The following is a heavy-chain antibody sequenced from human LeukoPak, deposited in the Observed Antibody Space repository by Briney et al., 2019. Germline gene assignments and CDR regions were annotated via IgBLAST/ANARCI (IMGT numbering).Heavy chain of an antibody. J-gene: IGHJ4*02. CDR1: GGSISSYY. D-gene: IGHD3-22*01. CDR2: IYYSGST. CDR3: ARAEVLPDYFDTSGAFDY. V-gene: IGHV4-59*01. Sequence: PSETLSLTCTVSGGSISSYYWSWIRQPPGKGLEWIGYIYYSGSTNYNPSLKSRVTISVGTSKNQFSLKLSSVTAADTAVYYCARAEVLPDYFDTSGAFDYWGQGTLVTVSS.